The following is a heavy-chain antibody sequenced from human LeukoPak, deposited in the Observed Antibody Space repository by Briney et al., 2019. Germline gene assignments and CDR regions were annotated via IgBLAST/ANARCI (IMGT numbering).Heavy chain of an antibody. Sequence: PGGSLRLSCAASQFTFGSHAMNWVRQAPGKGLDWVAVMSFDGSHIYYAHSVKGRFTISRDNSNNTLFLQMNSLNADDTAVYYCARGGTYYYQYYYMDVWGKGTTVTVSS. CDR3: ARGGTYYYQYYYMDV. CDR1: QFTFGSHA. CDR2: MSFDGSHI. J-gene: IGHJ6*03. D-gene: IGHD3-16*01. V-gene: IGHV3-30*01.